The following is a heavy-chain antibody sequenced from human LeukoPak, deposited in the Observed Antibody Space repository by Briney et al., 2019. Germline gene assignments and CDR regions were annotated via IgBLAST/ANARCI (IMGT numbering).Heavy chain of an antibody. J-gene: IGHJ4*02. V-gene: IGHV4-34*01. CDR1: VGSFSGYY. CDR2: INHSGST. D-gene: IGHD6-13*01. CDR3: ARESTAGYDSSWYGFRN. Sequence: SETLSLTCAVYVGSFSGYYWSWVRQPPGKGLEWIGEINHSGSTNYNPSLKRRVTASVDTSKNQFSLKLRSMTAADTAVYYCARESTAGYDSSWYGFRNWGQGTLVSVSS.